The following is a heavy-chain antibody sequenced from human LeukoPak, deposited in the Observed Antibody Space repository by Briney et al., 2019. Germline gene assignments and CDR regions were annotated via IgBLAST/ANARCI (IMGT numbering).Heavy chain of an antibody. CDR3: AKGILGRFDY. CDR1: GFAFSSYA. Sequence: GGSLRLSCAASGFAFSSYAMSWVRQAPGKGLEWVSAISGSGGSTYYADSVKGRFTISRDNSKNTLYLQMSSLRAEDTAVYYCAKGILGRFDYWGQGTLVTVPS. J-gene: IGHJ4*02. V-gene: IGHV3-23*01. D-gene: IGHD3-16*01. CDR2: ISGSGGST.